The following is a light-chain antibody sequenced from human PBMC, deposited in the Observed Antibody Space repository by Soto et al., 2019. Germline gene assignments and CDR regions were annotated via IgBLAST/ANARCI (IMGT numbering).Light chain of an antibody. CDR3: QQYGSSSIT. CDR2: GAS. CDR1: QSVSSSY. J-gene: IGKJ5*01. V-gene: IGKV3-20*01. Sequence: EIVLTQSPGTLSLSPGERATLSCRASQSVSSSYLAWYQQKPGQAPRLLMYGASSRATGIPDRFSGSGSGTDFTLTISRLEPEDFAVYYCQQYGSSSITFGQGTRLEMK.